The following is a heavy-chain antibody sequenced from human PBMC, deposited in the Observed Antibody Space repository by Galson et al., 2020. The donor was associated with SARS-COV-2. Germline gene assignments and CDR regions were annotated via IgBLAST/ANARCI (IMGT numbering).Heavy chain of an antibody. D-gene: IGHD3-22*01. CDR2: IKSKTDGGTT. Sequence: GESLKISCAASGFTFSSYGMHWVRQAPGKGLEWVGRIKSKTDGGTTDYAAPVKGRFTISRDDSKNTLYLQMNSLKTEDTAVYYCTTVRYYYDSSGYPNDAFDIWGQGTMVTVSS. CDR3: TTVRYYYDSSGYPNDAFDI. V-gene: IGHV3-15*01. J-gene: IGHJ3*02. CDR1: GFTFSSYG.